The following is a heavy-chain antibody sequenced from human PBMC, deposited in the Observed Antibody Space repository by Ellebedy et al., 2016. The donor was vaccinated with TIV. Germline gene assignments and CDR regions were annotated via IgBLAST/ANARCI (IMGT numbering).Heavy chain of an antibody. CDR2: INPSGGST. CDR3: ARARSSGWLHTPDY. CDR1: GYTFTRYY. J-gene: IGHJ4*02. D-gene: IGHD6-19*01. Sequence: AASVKVSCKASGYTFTRYYMHWVRQAPGQGLEWMGIINPSGGSTTYAQNLQGRVTMTRDTSTSTVYMELSSLRSEDTAVYYCARARSSGWLHTPDYWGQGTLVIVSS. V-gene: IGHV1-46*04.